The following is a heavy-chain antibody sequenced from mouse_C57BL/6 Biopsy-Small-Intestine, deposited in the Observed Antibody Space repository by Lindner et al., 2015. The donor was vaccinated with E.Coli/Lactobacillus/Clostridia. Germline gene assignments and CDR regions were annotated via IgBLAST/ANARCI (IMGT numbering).Heavy chain of an antibody. CDR2: IVVGSGNT. CDR3: AADRYCNGSRCSDYYGMDV. D-gene: IGHD1-1*01. CDR1: GFTFTGSA. J-gene: IGHJ1*01. V-gene: IGHV1S18*01. Sequence: SVKVSCKASGFTFTGSAMQWVRQARGQRLEWIGWIVVGSGNTNYAQKFQGRVTLSRDMSTSTAYMELSSLRPEDTAVYYCAADRYCNGSRCSDYYGMDVWGQGTTVTVSS.